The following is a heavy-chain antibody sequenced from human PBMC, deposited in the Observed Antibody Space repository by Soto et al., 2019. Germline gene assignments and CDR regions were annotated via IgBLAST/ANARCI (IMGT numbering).Heavy chain of an antibody. V-gene: IGHV3-23*01. CDR1: GFTFSSYA. Sequence: PGGSLRLSCAASGFTFSSYAMSWVRQAPGKGLEWVSAISGSGGSTYYADSVKGRFTISRDNSKNTLYLQMNSLRAEDTAVYYCAKDGRYYDYVWGSYRPYYFDYWGQGTLVTVS. CDR3: AKDGRYYDYVWGSYRPYYFDY. J-gene: IGHJ4*02. D-gene: IGHD3-16*02. CDR2: ISGSGGST.